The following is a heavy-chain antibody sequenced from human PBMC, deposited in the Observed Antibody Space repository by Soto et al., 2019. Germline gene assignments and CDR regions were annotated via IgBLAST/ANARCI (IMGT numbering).Heavy chain of an antibody. J-gene: IGHJ4*02. CDR1: GSRFSNYV. V-gene: IGHV1-69*06. D-gene: IGHD2-2*02. Sequence: SVKVSCKVSGSRFSNYVISWVREAPGHGLEWLGRIIPIFNSTKYAQSFQGRVTITADKSTSTASLELSSLRSDDTAVYYCAREGRGKKAGYNGLVSLGYWGQGTLVTV. CDR3: AREGRGKKAGYNGLVSLGY. CDR2: IIPIFNST.